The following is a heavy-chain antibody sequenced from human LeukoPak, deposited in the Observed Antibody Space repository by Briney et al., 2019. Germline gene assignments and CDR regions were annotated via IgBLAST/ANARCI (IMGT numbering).Heavy chain of an antibody. D-gene: IGHD3-16*01. Sequence: WGSLRLSCEASGFTLSTYWMTWVSQVPGKGLDWVANINPDGSGKRYVDSVKGRFTIARDNADNSLSLQMNSLRAEDTAVYYCASWGAGGNSWGQGTLFTVSS. V-gene: IGHV3-7*01. CDR3: ASWGAGGNS. CDR2: INPDGSGK. J-gene: IGHJ4*02. CDR1: GFTLSTYW.